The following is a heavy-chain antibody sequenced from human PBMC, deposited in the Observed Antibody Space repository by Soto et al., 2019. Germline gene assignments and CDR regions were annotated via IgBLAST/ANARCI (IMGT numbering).Heavy chain of an antibody. CDR3: AREEGDYSGYDSEDWDY. D-gene: IGHD5-12*01. CDR2: ISSSSSYI. V-gene: IGHV3-21*01. J-gene: IGHJ4*02. CDR1: GFTFSSYS. Sequence: GGSLRLSCAASGFTFSSYSMNWVRQAPGKGLEWVSSISSSSSYIYYADSVKGRFTISRDNAKNSLYLQMNSLRAEDTAVDYCAREEGDYSGYDSEDWDYWGQGTLVTVSS.